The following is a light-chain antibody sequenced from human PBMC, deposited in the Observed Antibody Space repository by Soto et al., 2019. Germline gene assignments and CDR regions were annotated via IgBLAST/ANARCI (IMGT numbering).Light chain of an antibody. CDR3: SSFTTSTTLV. CDR1: SSDVGAYNY. V-gene: IGLV2-14*03. J-gene: IGLJ2*01. Sequence: QSALTQPASVSGSPGQSITISCTGTSSDVGAYNYVSWYQQHPGKAPKLMIYDVSNRPSGVSNRFSGSKSDNTASLTISGLQAEDEADYFCSSFTTSTTLVFGGGTKVTVL. CDR2: DVS.